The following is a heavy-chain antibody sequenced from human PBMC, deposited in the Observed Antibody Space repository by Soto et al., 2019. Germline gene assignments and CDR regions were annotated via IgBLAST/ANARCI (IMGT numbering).Heavy chain of an antibody. CDR3: ARHDSSPADYYYYYMDV. D-gene: IGHD6-6*01. CDR1: GGSISSDTYY. Sequence: SDTLSLTWTVSGGSISSDTYYWGWIRKPPGKGLEWIGSIHHSGSTYYNPSLRSRVTISVDTSKNQFSLRLSSVTAADTGVYYCARHDSSPADYYYYYMDVWGKGTTVTVSS. J-gene: IGHJ6*03. V-gene: IGHV4-39*01. CDR2: IHHSGST.